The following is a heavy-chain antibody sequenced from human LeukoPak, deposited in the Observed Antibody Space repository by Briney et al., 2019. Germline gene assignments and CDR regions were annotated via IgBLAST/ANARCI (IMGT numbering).Heavy chain of an antibody. CDR3: AKGPTVSTFGY. CDR1: GFTFRSHA. D-gene: IGHD5/OR15-5a*01. V-gene: IGHV3-23*01. Sequence: GGSLRLSCAASGFTFRSHAMHWVRQAPGKGLEWVSGISAGATTTYYADSVKGHFTVSRDNSKNTLYLQMNSLRVEDTAMYYCAKGPTVSTFGYWGRGTLVAVSS. CDR2: ISAGATTT. J-gene: IGHJ4*02.